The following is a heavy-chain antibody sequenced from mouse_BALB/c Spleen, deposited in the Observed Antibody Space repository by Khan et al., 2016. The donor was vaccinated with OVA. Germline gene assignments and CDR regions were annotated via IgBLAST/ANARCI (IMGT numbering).Heavy chain of an antibody. J-gene: IGHJ1*01. CDR2: IHPSDSDT. CDR3: ARGGMTSNWYFDV. V-gene: IGHV1-74*01. CDR1: GYSFTSYW. Sequence: QVQLQQPGAELVRPGASVKLSCKASGYSFTSYWMNWMKQRPGQGLEWIGIIHPSDSDTRLNQKFKDKATLTVDKSSTTAYMQFSSPPSEDSAVYYCARGGMTSNWYFDVWGAGTTVTVSS. D-gene: IGHD2-10*02.